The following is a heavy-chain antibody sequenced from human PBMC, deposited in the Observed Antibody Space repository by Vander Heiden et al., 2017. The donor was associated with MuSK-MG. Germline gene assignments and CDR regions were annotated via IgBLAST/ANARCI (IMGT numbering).Heavy chain of an antibody. J-gene: IGHJ4*01. Sequence: EVQLVESGRGLVKPGGSLRLSCAASGITFSNAWMRWVRRAPGKGLEGVGRIKSKTDGGTTDDAAPVKGRFTISRVYSQNALNLKIQSPKAEDAGGYCLTIAHRGYLDYW. CDR2: IKSKTDGGTT. CDR1: GITFSNAW. CDR3: TIAHRGYLDY. V-gene: IGHV3-15*01. D-gene: IGHD2-15*01.